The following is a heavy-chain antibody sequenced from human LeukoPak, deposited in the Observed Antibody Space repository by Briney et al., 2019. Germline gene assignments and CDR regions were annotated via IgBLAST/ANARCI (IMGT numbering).Heavy chain of an antibody. Sequence: GGSLRLSCAASGFTFSTYWTHWVRQAPGKGLVWVSRISSDGSNTNYADSVKGRFTISRDNANNTLYLQMNSLRAEDRAVYYCVLVSLTPGWGQGTLVTVSS. V-gene: IGHV3-74*01. J-gene: IGHJ4*02. D-gene: IGHD3-3*02. CDR3: VLVSLTPG. CDR1: GFTFSTYW. CDR2: ISSDGSNT.